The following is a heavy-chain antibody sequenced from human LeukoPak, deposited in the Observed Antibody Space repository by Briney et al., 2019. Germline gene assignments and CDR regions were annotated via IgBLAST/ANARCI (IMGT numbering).Heavy chain of an antibody. CDR3: ARDSSSFPNYFDY. J-gene: IGHJ4*02. CDR1: GFTVSSTY. Sequence: GGSLRLSCAASGFTVSSTYMSWVRQAPGKGLEWVSLIYSDGTTFYADSVKGRFASSTDNSKNTLYLQMSSLRAEDTAVYYCARDSSSFPNYFDYWGQGTLITVSS. CDR2: IYSDGTT. D-gene: IGHD3-3*02. V-gene: IGHV3-53*01.